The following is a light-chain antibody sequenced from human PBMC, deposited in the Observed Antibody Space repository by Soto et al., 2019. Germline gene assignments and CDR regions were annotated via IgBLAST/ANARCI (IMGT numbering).Light chain of an antibody. CDR2: RAS. CDR3: QQSYSTPQIT. V-gene: IGKV1-39*01. Sequence: DIQMTQSPSSLSASVGDRVTITCRAIQCISTYLSWYQQKPGKAPKLLIYRASFLQSGVPSRFSGSRSGTDFTLTISSLQPEDFATYYCQQSYSTPQITFGQGTRLEIK. CDR1: QCISTY. J-gene: IGKJ5*01.